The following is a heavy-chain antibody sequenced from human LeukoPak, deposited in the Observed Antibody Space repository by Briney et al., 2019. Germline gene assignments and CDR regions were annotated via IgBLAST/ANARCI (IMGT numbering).Heavy chain of an antibody. J-gene: IGHJ4*02. CDR1: GGSISSYY. CDR2: IYYSGST. D-gene: IGHD1-26*01. CDR3: ARQRAGPLHYFDY. V-gene: IGHV4-59*08. Sequence: SETLSLTCTVSGGSISSYYWSWIRQPPGKGLEWIGYIYYSGSTNYNPSLKSRVTISVDTSKNQFSLRLTSVTAADTAVYYCARQRAGPLHYFDYWGQGTLVTVSS.